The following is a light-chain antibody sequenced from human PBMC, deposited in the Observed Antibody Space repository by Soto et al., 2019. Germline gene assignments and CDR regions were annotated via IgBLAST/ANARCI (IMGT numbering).Light chain of an antibody. CDR1: SSDVGGSNY. V-gene: IGLV2-14*03. CDR2: GVS. J-gene: IGLJ1*01. CDR3: SSYTSTSTPYV. Sequence: QSALTQPASVSGSPGQSITISCTGTSSDVGGSNYVSWYQQHPDKAPKFVIYGVSNRPSGVSDRFSGSKSGNTASLTISGLQAEDEAHYYCSSYTSTSTPYVFGTGTKLTVL.